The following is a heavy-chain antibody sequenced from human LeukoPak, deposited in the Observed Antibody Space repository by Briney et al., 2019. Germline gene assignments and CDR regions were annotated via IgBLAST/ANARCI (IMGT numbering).Heavy chain of an antibody. CDR2: ISGSGTGT. CDR3: AELPIVAHYFFDY. V-gene: IGHV3-23*01. Sequence: GGSLRLSCAASGFTFGSYAMTWVRQAPGKGLEWVSAISGSGTGTYYADSVKGRFTISRDNSKNTVNLQMSSLRAEDTAVYYCAELPIVAHYFFDYWGQGTLVTVSS. CDR1: GFTFGSYA. J-gene: IGHJ4*02. D-gene: IGHD3-16*02.